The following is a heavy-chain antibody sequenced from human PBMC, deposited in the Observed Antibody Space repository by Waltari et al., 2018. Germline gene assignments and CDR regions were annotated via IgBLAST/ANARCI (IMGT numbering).Heavy chain of an antibody. CDR2: MNPNSGNT. CDR3: HFIPVSDAFDI. V-gene: IGHV1-8*01. J-gene: IGHJ3*02. D-gene: IGHD2-2*02. CDR1: GYTFTSYD. Sequence: QVQLVQSGAEVKKPGASVKVSCKASGYTFTSYDINWGRQATGQGLEWMGWMNPNSGNTGYAQKFQGRVTMTRNASISTAYMELSSLRSEDTAVYYCHFIPVSDAFDIWGQGTMVTVSS.